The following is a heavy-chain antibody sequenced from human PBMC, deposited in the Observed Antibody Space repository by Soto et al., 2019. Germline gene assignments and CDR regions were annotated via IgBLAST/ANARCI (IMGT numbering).Heavy chain of an antibody. Sequence: PGGSLRLSCAASGFTFCSYGMHWVRQAPGKGLEWVAVIWYDGSNKYYADSVKGRFTISRDNSKNTLYLQMNSLRAEDTAVYYCAKMDCSSTSCHTYYYYYMDVWGKGTTVTVSS. V-gene: IGHV3-33*06. CDR2: IWYDGSNK. D-gene: IGHD2-2*01. J-gene: IGHJ6*03. CDR3: AKMDCSSTSCHTYYYYYMDV. CDR1: GFTFCSYG.